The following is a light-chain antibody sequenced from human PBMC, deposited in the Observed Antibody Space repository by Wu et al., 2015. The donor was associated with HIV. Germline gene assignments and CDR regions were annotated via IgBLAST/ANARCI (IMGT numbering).Light chain of an antibody. CDR1: QTIESNY. CDR2: GAV. CDR3: QQYNNWPPYT. V-gene: IGKV3-15*01. J-gene: IGKJ2*01. Sequence: IVLTQSPGTLSLSPGERATLSCRASQTIESNYLAWYQQRSGQAPRLLIYGAVTRPTGIPARFRGSGSGTEFTLTISSMQSEDFAVYYCQQYNNWPPYTFGQGTKLEIK.